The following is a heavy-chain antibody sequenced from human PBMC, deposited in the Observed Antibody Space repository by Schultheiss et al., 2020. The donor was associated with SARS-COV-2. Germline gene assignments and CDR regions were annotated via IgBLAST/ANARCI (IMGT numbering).Heavy chain of an antibody. V-gene: IGHV1-18*01. CDR3: ARDQDYDFWSGYYRGRLDY. Sequence: GGSLRLSCKASGYTFTSYGISWVRQAPGQGLEWMGWISAYNGNTNYAQKLQGRVTMTTDTSTSTAYMELRSLRSDDTAVYYCARDQDYDFWSGYYRGRLDYWGQGTLVTVSS. CDR1: GYTFTSYG. D-gene: IGHD3-3*01. J-gene: IGHJ4*02. CDR2: ISAYNGNT.